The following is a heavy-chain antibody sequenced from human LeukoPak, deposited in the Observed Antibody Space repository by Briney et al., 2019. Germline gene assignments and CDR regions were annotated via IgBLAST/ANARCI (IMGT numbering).Heavy chain of an antibody. V-gene: IGHV4-4*02. J-gene: IGHJ4*02. D-gene: IGHD1-26*01. CDR1: GGSISGTNW. CDR2: ISLAGQT. Sequence: PSGTLSLTCGVSGGSISGTNWWSWVRQHPGQGLEWIGEISLAGQTNYNPSLNGRVTMSLDKSSNQLSLNLTSVTAADTATYYCSRESGAFCPFGYWGQGTLVIVSS. CDR3: SRESGAFCPFGY.